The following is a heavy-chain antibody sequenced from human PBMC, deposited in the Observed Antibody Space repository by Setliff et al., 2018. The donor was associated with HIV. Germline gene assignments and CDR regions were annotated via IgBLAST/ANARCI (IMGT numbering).Heavy chain of an antibody. V-gene: IGHV4-39*07. J-gene: IGHJ4*02. CDR1: GGSISSNSYY. CDR2: IYYSGST. Sequence: SETLSLTCTVSGGSISSNSYYWGWIRQPPGKGLEWIGSIYYSGSTYYNPSLKSRVTISLDTSKNQFSLKVGSVTAADTAVYYCASTGYSSGWSFDYWGQGTLVTVS. CDR3: ASTGYSSGWSFDY. D-gene: IGHD6-19*01.